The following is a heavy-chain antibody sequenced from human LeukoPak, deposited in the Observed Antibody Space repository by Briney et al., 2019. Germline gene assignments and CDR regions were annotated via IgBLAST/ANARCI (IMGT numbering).Heavy chain of an antibody. CDR3: ARDPPLFYDSSGYSNVFDY. D-gene: IGHD3-22*01. V-gene: IGHV1-46*01. Sequence: ASVKASCKASGYTFTSYYMHWVRQAPGQGLEWMGIINPSGGSTSYAQKFQGRVTMTRDTSTSTVYMELSSLRSEDTAVYYCARDPPLFYDSSGYSNVFDYWGQGTLVTVSS. CDR2: INPSGGST. CDR1: GYTFTSYY. J-gene: IGHJ4*02.